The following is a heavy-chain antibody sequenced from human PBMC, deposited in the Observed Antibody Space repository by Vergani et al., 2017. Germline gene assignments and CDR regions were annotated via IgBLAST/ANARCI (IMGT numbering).Heavy chain of an antibody. V-gene: IGHV1-18*01. CDR2: ISTYNGIT. CDR3: ARGGTFDALDM. J-gene: IGHJ3*02. Sequence: QVQLVQSGAEVKKPGASVKVSCKASGYNFIHYGISWVRQAPGQRLEWMGWISTYNGITNYVEKLQGRVTVTTDTSTSTAYMELRSLRSDDTAVYYCARGGTFDALDMWGQGTMVTVSS. CDR1: GYNFIHYG.